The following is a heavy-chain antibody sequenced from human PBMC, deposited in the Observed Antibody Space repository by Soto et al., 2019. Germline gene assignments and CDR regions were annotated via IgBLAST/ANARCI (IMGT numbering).Heavy chain of an antibody. V-gene: IGHV3-23*01. CDR2: ISGSGGST. Sequence: EVQLLESGGGLVQPGGSLRLSCAASGFTFSSYAMSWVRQAPGKGLEWVSAISGSGGSTYYADSVKGRFTISRDNSKNTLYLQMNSLRAEDTAVYYCAKEGPVRGLLGYYYGMDVWGQGTTVTVSS. D-gene: IGHD3-10*01. CDR1: GFTFSSYA. CDR3: AKEGPVRGLLGYYYGMDV. J-gene: IGHJ6*02.